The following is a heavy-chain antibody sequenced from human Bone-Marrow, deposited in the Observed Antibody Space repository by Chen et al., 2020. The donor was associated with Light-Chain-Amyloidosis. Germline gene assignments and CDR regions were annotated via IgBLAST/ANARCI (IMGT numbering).Heavy chain of an antibody. J-gene: IGHJ4*02. D-gene: IGHD5-12*01. CDR1: GYTFPNYW. CDR3: ARRRDGYNFDY. V-gene: IGHV5-51*01. CDR2: IYPDDSDA. Sequence: HSWGEVKKPGESLKISCKGSGYTFPNYWIGWVRQMPGKGLEWMGVIYPDDSDARYSPSFEGQVTISADKSITTAYLQWRSLKASDTAMYYCARRRDGYNFDYWGQGTLVTVSS.